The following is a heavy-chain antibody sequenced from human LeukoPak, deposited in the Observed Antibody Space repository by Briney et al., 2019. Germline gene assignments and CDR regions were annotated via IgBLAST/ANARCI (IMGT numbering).Heavy chain of an antibody. J-gene: IGHJ4*02. CDR1: GYTFTSYD. Sequence: ASVKVSCKASGYTFTSYDINWVRQATGQGLEWMGWMNPNSGNTGYAQKFQGRVTMTRNTSISTAYMELSSLRSEDTAVYYCARVTFGGVGADFDYWGQGTLVTVSS. CDR2: MNPNSGNT. D-gene: IGHD3-16*01. CDR3: ARVTFGGVGADFDY. V-gene: IGHV1-8*01.